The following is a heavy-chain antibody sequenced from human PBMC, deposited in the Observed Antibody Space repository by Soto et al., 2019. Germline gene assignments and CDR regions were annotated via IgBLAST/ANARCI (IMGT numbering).Heavy chain of an antibody. J-gene: IGHJ4*01. D-gene: IGHD3-10*01. CDR3: ARDLPEFHSAFDS. V-gene: IGHV6-1*01. CDR2: TYYRSKWLT. CDR1: VDSVSSNTAA. Sequence: PSQTLSLTCAISVDSVSSNTAAWNWIRQSPSRGLEWLGRTYYRSKWLTDYALSVKSRITVSPDTSRNQFSLQLTSVTPEDTGVYYWARDLPEFHSAFDSWGHGALVTVSS.